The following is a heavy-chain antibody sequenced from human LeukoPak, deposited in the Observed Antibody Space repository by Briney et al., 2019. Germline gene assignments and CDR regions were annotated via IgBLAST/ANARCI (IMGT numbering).Heavy chain of an antibody. CDR2: IYYSGST. D-gene: IGHD3-22*01. CDR1: GGSISSGDYY. V-gene: IGHV4-30-4*08. CDR3: ARGYYYDSSGYYRYFDY. J-gene: IGHJ4*02. Sequence: PSETLSLTCTVSGGSISSGDYYWSWIRQPPGKGLEWIGYIYYSGSTYYNPSLKSRVTISVDTSKNQFSLKLSSVTAADTAVYYCARGYYYDSSGYYRYFDYWGQGTLVTVSS.